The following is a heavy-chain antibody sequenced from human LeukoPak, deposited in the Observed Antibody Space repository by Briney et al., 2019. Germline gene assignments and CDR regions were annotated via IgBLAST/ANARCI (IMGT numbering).Heavy chain of an antibody. Sequence: SVKVSCKASGGTFSSYAISWVRQAPGQGLEWMGRIIPILGIANYAQKFQGRVTITADKSTSTAYMELSSLRSEDTAVYYCARDGPEQIVDLDYWGQGTLVTVSS. CDR1: GGTFSSYA. CDR3: ARDGPEQIVDLDY. CDR2: IIPILGIA. J-gene: IGHJ4*02. V-gene: IGHV1-69*04. D-gene: IGHD1/OR15-1a*01.